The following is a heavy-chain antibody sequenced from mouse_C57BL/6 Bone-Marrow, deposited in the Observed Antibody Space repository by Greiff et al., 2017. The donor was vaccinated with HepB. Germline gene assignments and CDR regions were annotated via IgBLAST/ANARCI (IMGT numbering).Heavy chain of an antibody. V-gene: IGHV1-61*01. Sequence: QVQLQQPGAELVRPGSSVKLSCKASGYTFTSYWMDWVKQRPGQGLEWIGNIYPSDSETHYNQKFKDKATLTVDKSSSTAYMQLSSLTSEDSAVYYCAIRGIYYGYAGFAYWGQGTLVTVSA. CDR3: AIRGIYYGYAGFAY. D-gene: IGHD2-2*01. J-gene: IGHJ3*01. CDR1: GYTFTSYW. CDR2: IYPSDSET.